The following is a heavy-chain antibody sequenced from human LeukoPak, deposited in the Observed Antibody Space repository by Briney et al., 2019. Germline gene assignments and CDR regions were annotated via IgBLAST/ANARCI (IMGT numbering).Heavy chain of an antibody. D-gene: IGHD3-22*01. V-gene: IGHV4-39*01. CDR1: GGSISSSSYY. Sequence: SETLSLTCTVAGGSISSSSYYWGWIRQPPGKGLGWIGSIYYSGSTYYNPSLKRRVTISVDTSKHQFSLTLSSVTAADTAVYYCATSRYYYDSSGYYNGAAFDIWGQGTMVTVSS. J-gene: IGHJ3*02. CDR3: ATSRYYYDSSGYYNGAAFDI. CDR2: IYYSGST.